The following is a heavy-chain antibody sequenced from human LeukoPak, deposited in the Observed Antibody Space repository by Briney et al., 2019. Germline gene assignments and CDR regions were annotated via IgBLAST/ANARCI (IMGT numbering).Heavy chain of an antibody. D-gene: IGHD3-22*01. CDR3: ARGYYYDSSGYYYDYFDY. CDR1: GYTLTSYG. CDR2: ISAYNGNT. Sequence: ASVNVSCKASGYTLTSYGISWVRQAPGQGLEWMGWISAYNGNTNYALNLQGRVTMTTDTSTSTAYMELRSLRSDDTAMYYCARGYYYDSSGYYYDYFDYWGQGTLVTVSS. V-gene: IGHV1-18*01. J-gene: IGHJ4*02.